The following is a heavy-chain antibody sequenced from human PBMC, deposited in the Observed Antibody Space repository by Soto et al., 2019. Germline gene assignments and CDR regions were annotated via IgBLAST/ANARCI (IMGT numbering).Heavy chain of an antibody. CDR2: INPNSGGT. CDR1: GYTFTGYY. D-gene: IGHD3-22*01. Sequence: ASVKVSCKASGYTFTGYYMHWVRQAPGQGLEWMGWINPNSGGTNYPQKFQGRVTMTRDTSISTAYMELSRLRSDDTAVYYCARSSYYDSSGYYLADAFDIWGQGTMVTVSS. J-gene: IGHJ3*02. V-gene: IGHV1-2*02. CDR3: ARSSYYDSSGYYLADAFDI.